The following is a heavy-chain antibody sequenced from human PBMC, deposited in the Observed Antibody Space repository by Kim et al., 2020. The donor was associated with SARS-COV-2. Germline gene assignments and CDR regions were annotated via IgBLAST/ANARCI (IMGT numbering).Heavy chain of an antibody. Sequence: SETLSLTCTVSGGSISSGGYYWSWIRQHPGKGLEWIGYIYYSGSTYYNPSLKSRVTISVDTSKNQFSLKLSSVTAADTAVYYCATRYCSGGSCYSGQDAFDIWGQGTMVTVSS. CDR3: ATRYCSGGSCYSGQDAFDI. V-gene: IGHV4-31*03. D-gene: IGHD2-15*01. CDR1: GGSISSGGYY. CDR2: IYYSGST. J-gene: IGHJ3*02.